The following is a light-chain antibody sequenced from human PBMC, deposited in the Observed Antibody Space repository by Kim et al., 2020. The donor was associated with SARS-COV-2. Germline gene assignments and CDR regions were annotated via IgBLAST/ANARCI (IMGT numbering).Light chain of an antibody. CDR3: HQYNNWPYT. J-gene: IGKJ2*01. V-gene: IGKV3-15*01. CDR1: QGHPSN. CDR2: GIS. Sequence: SPRARATLSCRVSQGHPSNFAWFQQKRGLAPRLLIYGISTGATCIPARFGGSGSGTEFTLTISSLQPEDFAVYYCHQYNNWPYTFGPGTKLEI.